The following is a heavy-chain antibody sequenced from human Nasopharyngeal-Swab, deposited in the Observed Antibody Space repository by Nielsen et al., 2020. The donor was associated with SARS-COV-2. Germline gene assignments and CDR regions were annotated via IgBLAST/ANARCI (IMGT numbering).Heavy chain of an antibody. V-gene: IGHV3-23*01. D-gene: IGHD4-17*01. Sequence: GESLKISCAASGFTFSNYAMNWVRQAPGKGLEWVSSITSSGSHIYYADSVKGRFTISRDNSKNTLYLQMNSLRAEDTAVYYCAKAYDYGDYALDYWGQGTLVTVSS. CDR1: GFTFSNYA. CDR2: ITSSGSHI. J-gene: IGHJ4*02. CDR3: AKAYDYGDYALDY.